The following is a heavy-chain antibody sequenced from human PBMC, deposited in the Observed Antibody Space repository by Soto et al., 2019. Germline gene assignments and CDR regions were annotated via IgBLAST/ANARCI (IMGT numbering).Heavy chain of an antibody. V-gene: IGHV4-59*08. CDR2: IYYRGNT. CDR1: GGSISTYY. CDR3: ARHPGYYDVLTGYSTYYFDY. J-gene: IGHJ4*02. Sequence: QVQLQESGPGLVKPSETLSPTCTVSGGSISTYYWSWIRQPPGKGLEWIGYIYYRGNTNYNPSFKSRVTISLDTSKNQFSLRLSSVTAADTAVYYCARHPGYYDVLTGYSTYYFDYWGQGTLVTVSS. D-gene: IGHD3-9*01.